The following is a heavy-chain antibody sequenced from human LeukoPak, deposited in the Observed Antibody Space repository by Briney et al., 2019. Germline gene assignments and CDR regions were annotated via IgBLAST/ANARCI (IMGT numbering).Heavy chain of an antibody. D-gene: IGHD3-22*01. J-gene: IGHJ2*01. V-gene: IGHV1-46*01. CDR2: INPGGGST. Sequence: ASVKVSCKASGYDFTSVGITWVRRAPGQGLEWMGIINPGGGSTSYAQKFQGRVTMTRDTSTSTVYMELSSLRSEDTAVYYCARDIPTNYDSSGNHNLYFDLWGRGTLVTVSS. CDR1: GYDFTSVG. CDR3: ARDIPTNYDSSGNHNLYFDL.